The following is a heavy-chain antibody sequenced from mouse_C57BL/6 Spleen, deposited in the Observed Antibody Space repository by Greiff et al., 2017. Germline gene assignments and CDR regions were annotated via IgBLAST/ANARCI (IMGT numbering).Heavy chain of an antibody. CDR2: IDPSDSYT. V-gene: IGHV1-59*01. J-gene: IGHJ3*01. D-gene: IGHD1-1*01. CDR3: AVYYYGSSPAY. Sequence: VQLQQPGAELVRPGTSVKLSCKASGYTFTSYWMHWVKQRPGQGLEWIGVIDPSDSYTNYNQKFKGKATLTVDQSSSTAYMQLSSLTSEYSAVYYCAVYYYGSSPAYWGQGTLVTVSA. CDR1: GYTFTSYW.